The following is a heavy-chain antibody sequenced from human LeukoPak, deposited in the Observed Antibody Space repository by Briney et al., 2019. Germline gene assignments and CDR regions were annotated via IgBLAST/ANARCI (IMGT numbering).Heavy chain of an antibody. V-gene: IGHV1-2*02. Sequence: ASVKVSCKASGYTFTGYYMHWVRQASGQGLEWMGWINPNSGGTNYAQTFQGRVTMTRDTSISTAYMELSRLRSDDTAVYYCARAPIQLWPYYYYYYGMDVWGQGTTVTVSS. J-gene: IGHJ6*02. D-gene: IGHD5-18*01. CDR2: INPNSGGT. CDR3: ARAPIQLWPYYYYYYGMDV. CDR1: GYTFTGYY.